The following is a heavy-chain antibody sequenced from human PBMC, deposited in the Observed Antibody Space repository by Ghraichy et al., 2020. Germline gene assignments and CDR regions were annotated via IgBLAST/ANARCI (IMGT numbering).Heavy chain of an antibody. CDR1: GYSFTTYG. CDR2: ISAYNGNT. CDR3: AREGLVFTHYYSYYGMDV. J-gene: IGHJ6*02. V-gene: IGHV1-18*01. Sequence: ASVKVSCKASGYSFTTYGITWVRQAPGQGLEWMGWISAYNGNTNYAQTLQGRVTMTTDTSTHTAYMELRSLRSDDTAVYYCAREGLVFTHYYSYYGMDVWGQGTTVTVSS. D-gene: IGHD3/OR15-3a*01.